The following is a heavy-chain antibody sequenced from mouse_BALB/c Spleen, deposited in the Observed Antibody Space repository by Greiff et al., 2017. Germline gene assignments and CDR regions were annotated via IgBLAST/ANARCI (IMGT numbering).Heavy chain of an antibody. CDR3: ARSGDYGSSPWFAY. Sequence: EVKLMESGGGLVQPGGSRKLSCAASGFTFSSFGMHWVRQAPEKGLEWVAYISSGSSTIYYADTVKGRFTISRDNPKNTLFLQMTSLRSEDTAMYYCARSGDYGSSPWFAYWGQGTLVTVSA. V-gene: IGHV5-17*02. D-gene: IGHD1-1*01. CDR2: ISSGSSTI. J-gene: IGHJ3*01. CDR1: GFTFSSFG.